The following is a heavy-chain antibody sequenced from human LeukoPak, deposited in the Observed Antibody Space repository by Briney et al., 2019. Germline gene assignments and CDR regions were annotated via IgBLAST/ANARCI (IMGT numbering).Heavy chain of an antibody. V-gene: IGHV3-30*18. CDR1: GCTISSYG. J-gene: IGHJ6*04. D-gene: IGHD3-9*01. CDR2: IYYDGSNK. Sequence: PWKTLRLSCAVSGCTISSYGMHWIRQPPGKGLEWVGVIYYDGSNKYYADSVKGRFTISRDNSKNTLYLQMNSLRAEDTAVYYCAKDHYDILTGYSVLYYYYGMDVWGKGTTVTVSS. CDR3: AKDHYDILTGYSVLYYYYGMDV.